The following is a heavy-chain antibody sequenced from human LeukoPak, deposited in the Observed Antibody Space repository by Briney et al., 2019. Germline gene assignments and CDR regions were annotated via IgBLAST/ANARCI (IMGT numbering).Heavy chain of an antibody. CDR2: ISAYNGNT. CDR3: ARDAAYSSGRIRAFDI. V-gene: IGHV1-18*01. CDR1: GYTFTSYG. J-gene: IGHJ3*02. D-gene: IGHD6-19*01. Sequence: GASVKVSCKASGYTFTSYGISWVRQAPGQGLEWMGWISAYNGNTNYAQKLQGRVTMTTDTSTSTAYMELRSLRSVDTAVYYCARDAAYSSGRIRAFDIWGQGTMVTVSS.